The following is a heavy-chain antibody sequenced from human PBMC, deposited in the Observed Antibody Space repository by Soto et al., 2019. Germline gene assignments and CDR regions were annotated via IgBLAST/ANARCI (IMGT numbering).Heavy chain of an antibody. Sequence: QEQLVESGGGVVQPGKSLRLSCAASGFTFSDYGMHWVRQAPGKGLEWVAVISYDGNHQEYAASVKGRFTISRDKSKNTLFMEVNSLRVEDTAVYYCARPVGLRGYCRSSECYDDAFDLWGQGTMVTVSS. J-gene: IGHJ3*01. CDR3: ARPVGLRGYCRSSECYDDAFDL. D-gene: IGHD2-2*01. V-gene: IGHV3-30*03. CDR1: GFTFSDYG. CDR2: ISYDGNHQ.